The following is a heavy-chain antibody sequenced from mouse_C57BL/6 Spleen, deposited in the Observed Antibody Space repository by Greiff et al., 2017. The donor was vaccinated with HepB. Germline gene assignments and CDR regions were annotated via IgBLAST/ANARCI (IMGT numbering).Heavy chain of an antibody. CDR2: IHPNSGST. CDR1: GYTFTSYW. Sequence: QVQLQQPGAELVKPGASVKLSCKASGYTFTSYWMHWVKQRPGQGLEWIGMIHPNSGSTNYNEKFKSKATLTVDKSSSTAYMQLCSLTSEDSAVYYCAKGNPYYYGSSYVPFDYWGQGTTLTVSS. D-gene: IGHD1-1*01. V-gene: IGHV1-64*01. CDR3: AKGNPYYYGSSYVPFDY. J-gene: IGHJ2*01.